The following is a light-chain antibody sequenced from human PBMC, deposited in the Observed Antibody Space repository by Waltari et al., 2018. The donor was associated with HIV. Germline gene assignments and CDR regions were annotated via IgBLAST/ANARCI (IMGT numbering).Light chain of an antibody. V-gene: IGKV1-5*03. CDR1: QSISSW. CDR2: TAS. CDR3: QQYNSYPRT. J-gene: IGKJ1*01. Sequence: DIQMTQSPSTLSASVGDRVTLTFRARQSISSWLAWYQQKPGKAPKLLIYTASSLASGLPSRFSGSGSGTEFTLTISSLQPDDFATYYCQQYNSYPRTFGQGTKVEIK.